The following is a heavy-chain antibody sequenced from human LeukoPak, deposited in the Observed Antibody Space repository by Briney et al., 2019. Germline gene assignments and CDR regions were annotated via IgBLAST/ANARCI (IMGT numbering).Heavy chain of an antibody. Sequence: ASVKVSCKASGGTFSSYAISWVRQATGQGLEWMGWVNPNSGNTGYAQKFQGRVTMTRNTSISTAYMELSSLRSEDTAVYYCARGITMIVVAPGYWGQGTLVTVSS. CDR2: VNPNSGNT. V-gene: IGHV1-8*02. J-gene: IGHJ4*02. CDR1: GGTFSSYA. CDR3: ARGITMIVVAPGY. D-gene: IGHD3-22*01.